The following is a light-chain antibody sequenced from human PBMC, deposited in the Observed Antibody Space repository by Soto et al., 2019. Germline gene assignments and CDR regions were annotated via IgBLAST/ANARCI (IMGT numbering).Light chain of an antibody. CDR2: GAS. CDR3: QQYNNWPLT. Sequence: EIVMTQSPATLSVSPGERATLSCRASQSVSSNLAWYHQKPGQAPRLLIYGASTRSTGIPARFSGSGSGTEFTLTISSLQSEYFAVYYCQQYNNWPLTFGGGTKVEIK. CDR1: QSVSSN. J-gene: IGKJ4*01. V-gene: IGKV3-15*01.